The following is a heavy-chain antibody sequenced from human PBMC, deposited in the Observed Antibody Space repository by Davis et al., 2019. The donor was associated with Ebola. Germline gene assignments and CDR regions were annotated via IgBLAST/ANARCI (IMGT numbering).Heavy chain of an antibody. CDR1: GGSISSSSYY. J-gene: IGHJ6*02. D-gene: IGHD3-9*01. CDR3: ARGRIDILTGYYRHYYYYGMDV. Sequence: MPSETLSLTCTVSGGSISSSSYYWSWIRQPPGKGLEWIGYIYYSGSTNYNPSLKSRVTISVDTSKNQFSLKLSSVTAADTAVYYCARGRIDILTGYYRHYYYYGMDVWGQGTTVTVSS. V-gene: IGHV4-61*05. CDR2: IYYSGST.